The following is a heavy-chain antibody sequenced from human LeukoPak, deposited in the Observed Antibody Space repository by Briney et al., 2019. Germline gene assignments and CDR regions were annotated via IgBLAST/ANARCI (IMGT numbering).Heavy chain of an antibody. Sequence: SGGSLRLSCAASGFSFSTYAMTWVRQAPGKGLEWVSTITGSGGSTYYADSVKGRFTISRDNSKNTLYVQMNSLRVEDTAVYYCAKGVGVCTNWFDPWGQGTLVTVSS. V-gene: IGHV3-23*01. J-gene: IGHJ5*02. CDR2: ITGSGGST. CDR1: GFSFSTYA. CDR3: AKGVGVCTNWFDP. D-gene: IGHD3-10*01.